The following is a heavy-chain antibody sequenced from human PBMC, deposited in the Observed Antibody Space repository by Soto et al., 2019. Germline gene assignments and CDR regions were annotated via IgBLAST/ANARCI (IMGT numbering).Heavy chain of an antibody. Sequence: QVQLVESGGGVVQPGRSLRLSCAASGFTFSSYGMQWVRQAPGKGLEWVAVIWYDGSNKYYADSVKGRFTISRDNSKNTLYLQMNSLRAEDTAVYYCARDYYGDYAPLDYYGMDVWGQGTTVTVSS. V-gene: IGHV3-33*01. CDR2: IWYDGSNK. CDR1: GFTFSSYG. D-gene: IGHD4-17*01. J-gene: IGHJ6*02. CDR3: ARDYYGDYAPLDYYGMDV.